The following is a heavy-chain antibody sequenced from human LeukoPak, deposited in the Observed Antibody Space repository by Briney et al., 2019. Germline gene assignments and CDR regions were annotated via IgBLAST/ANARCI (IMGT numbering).Heavy chain of an antibody. D-gene: IGHD6-13*01. CDR2: ISGSGGST. CDR1: GFPFSSYA. V-gene: IGHV3-23*01. Sequence: GGSLRLSCSASGFPFSSYAMHWVRQAPGKGLEWVSAISGSGGSTYYADSVKGRFTISRDNSKNTLYLQMNSLKAEDTAVYYCAKDWQQLAYNWFDPWGQGTLVTVSS. CDR3: AKDWQQLAYNWFDP. J-gene: IGHJ5*02.